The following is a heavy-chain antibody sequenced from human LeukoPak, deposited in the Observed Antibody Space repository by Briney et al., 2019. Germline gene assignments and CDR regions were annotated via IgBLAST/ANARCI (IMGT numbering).Heavy chain of an antibody. CDR3: AKWSELPYFDY. CDR2: ISRSGTAL. J-gene: IGHJ4*02. CDR1: GFTVSSNY. V-gene: IGHV3-11*04. D-gene: IGHD2-15*01. Sequence: PGGSLRLSCAASGFTVSSNYMSWVRQAPGKGLEWVAHISRSGTALYYADSVKGRFTISRDNARNSLDLQMNSLRAEDTAVYYCAKWSELPYFDYWGQGAPVTVSS.